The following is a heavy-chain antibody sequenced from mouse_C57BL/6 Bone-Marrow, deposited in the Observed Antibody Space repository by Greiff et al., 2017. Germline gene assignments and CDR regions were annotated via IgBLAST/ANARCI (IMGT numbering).Heavy chain of an antibody. CDR2: INPSSGYT. CDR1: GYTFTSYW. Sequence: QVQLKESGAELAKPGASVKLSCKASGYTFTSYWMHWVKQRPGQGLEWIGYINPSSGYTKYNQKFKDKATLTADKSSRTAYMPLISLTYEDSAVYYCARLGLYAMDYWGQGTSVTVSS. CDR3: ARLGLYAMDY. J-gene: IGHJ4*01. D-gene: IGHD3-3*01. V-gene: IGHV1-7*01.